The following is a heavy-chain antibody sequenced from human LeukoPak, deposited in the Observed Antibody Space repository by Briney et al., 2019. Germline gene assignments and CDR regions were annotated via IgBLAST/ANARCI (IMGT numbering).Heavy chain of an antibody. J-gene: IGHJ5*02. Sequence: GGSLRLSCAASGFTLSSYAMHWVRQAPGKGLEWVAVISYDGSNKYYADSVKGRFTISRDDSMNTLYLQMNSLRAEDTAVYYCAGSITMVRGVILPSNWFDPWGQGTLVTVSS. D-gene: IGHD3-10*01. CDR3: AGSITMVRGVILPSNWFDP. CDR2: ISYDGSNK. V-gene: IGHV3-30-3*01. CDR1: GFTLSSYA.